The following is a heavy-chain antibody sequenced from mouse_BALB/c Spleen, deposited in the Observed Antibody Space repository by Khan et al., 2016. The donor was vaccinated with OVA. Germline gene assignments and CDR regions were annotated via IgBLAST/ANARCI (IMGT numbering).Heavy chain of an antibody. D-gene: IGHD1-1*01. J-gene: IGHJ2*01. CDR2: ITVKSDNSGA. V-gene: IGHV13-2*02. CDR3: SRGGYYYGTPFDY. CDR1: GFTFSYYR. Sequence: VQLVETGGGLVRPGNSLKLSCVTSGFTFSYYRMHWLRQFPGKRLEWIAVITVKSDNSGANYAESVKGRFTISRDDSKSRFYLQMNRLREEDTSTYYCSRGGYYYGTPFDYWGQGTTLTVAS.